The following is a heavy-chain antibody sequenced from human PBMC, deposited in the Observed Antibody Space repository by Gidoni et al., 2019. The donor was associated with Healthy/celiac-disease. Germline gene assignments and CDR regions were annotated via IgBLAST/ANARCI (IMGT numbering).Heavy chain of an antibody. V-gene: IGHV3-9*01. J-gene: IGHJ4*02. CDR2: ISWNSGSI. Sequence: EVQLVESGGGLVQPGRSLRLSCAASGFTFDDYAMHWVRQAPGKGLEWVSGISWNSGSIGYADSVKGRFTISRDNAKNSLYLQMNSLRAEDTALYYCAKDIGPQKTGDFDYWGQGTLVTVSS. CDR1: GFTFDDYA. D-gene: IGHD1-1*01. CDR3: AKDIGPQKTGDFDY.